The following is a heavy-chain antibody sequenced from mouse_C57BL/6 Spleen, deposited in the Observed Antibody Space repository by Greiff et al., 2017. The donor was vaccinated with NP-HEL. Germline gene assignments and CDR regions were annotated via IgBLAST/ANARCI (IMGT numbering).Heavy chain of an antibody. CDR1: GYTFTSYW. V-gene: IGHV1-50*01. J-gene: IGHJ4*01. Sequence: VQLQQPGAELVKPGASVKLSCKASGYTFTSYWMQWVKQRPGQGLEWIGEIDPSDSYTNYNQKFKGKATLTVDTSSSTASMQLSSLTSEDSAVYYCARGGDAMDYWGQGTSVTVSS. CDR2: IDPSDSYT. CDR3: ARGGDAMDY.